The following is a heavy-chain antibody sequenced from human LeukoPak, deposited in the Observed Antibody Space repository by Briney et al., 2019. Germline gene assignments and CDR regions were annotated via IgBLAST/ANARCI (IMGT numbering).Heavy chain of an antibody. J-gene: IGHJ5*02. Sequence: GGSLRLSCGVSGFTFSNYWMHWVRQAPGKGLVWVSRINSDGRTTDYADSVKGRFTISGDNAKNSLYLQMNSLRAEDTALYYCAKDISPFVVVTASYNWFDPWGQGTLVTVSS. CDR2: INSDGRTT. CDR3: AKDISPFVVVTASYNWFDP. D-gene: IGHD2-21*02. V-gene: IGHV3-74*01. CDR1: GFTFSNYW.